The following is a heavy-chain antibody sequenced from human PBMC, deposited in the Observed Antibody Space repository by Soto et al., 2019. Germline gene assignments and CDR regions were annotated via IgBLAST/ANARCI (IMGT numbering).Heavy chain of an antibody. D-gene: IGHD3-22*01. J-gene: IGHJ6*02. V-gene: IGHV1-69*13. Sequence: SVKVSCKASGGTFSSYAISWVRQAPGQGLEWMGGFIPIFGTANYAQKFQGRVTITADESTSTAYMELSSLRSEDTAVYYCARAIVVVNHYYYYGMDVWGQGTTVTVSS. CDR1: GGTFSSYA. CDR3: ARAIVVVNHYYYYGMDV. CDR2: FIPIFGTA.